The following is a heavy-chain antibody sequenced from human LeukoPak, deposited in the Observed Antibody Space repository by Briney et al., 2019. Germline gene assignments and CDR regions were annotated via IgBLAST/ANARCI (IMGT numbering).Heavy chain of an antibody. CDR1: GGTSSTYA. Sequence: SVKVSCKPSGGTSSTYAISWVRQAPGQGLEWMGGIIPILGTAKYAKKFQGRVTITADEFTSTAHMELSSLRSEDTAVYYCASNTNYYEGSGHYVFDYWGQGTLVTISS. CDR3: ASNTNYYEGSGHYVFDY. V-gene: IGHV1-69*13. CDR2: IIPILGTA. J-gene: IGHJ4*02. D-gene: IGHD3-22*01.